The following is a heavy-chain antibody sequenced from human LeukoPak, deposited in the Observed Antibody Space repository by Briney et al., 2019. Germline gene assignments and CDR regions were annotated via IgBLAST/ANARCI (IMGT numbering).Heavy chain of an antibody. V-gene: IGHV3-72*01. CDR2: VRIKANGYTT. J-gene: IGHJ4*02. CDR3: ARGGPNGDPDY. Sequence: PGGSLRLSCAASGFTFSDHYMDWVRQAPGKGLEWVGRVRIKANGYTTEYAASVKGRFTISREDSKNSLYLQMNSLETEDTAVYYCARGGPNGDPDYWGQGTLVTVSS. D-gene: IGHD4-17*01. CDR1: GFTFSDHY.